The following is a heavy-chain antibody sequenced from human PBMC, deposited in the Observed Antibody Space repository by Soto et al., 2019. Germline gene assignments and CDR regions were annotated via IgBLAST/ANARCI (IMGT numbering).Heavy chain of an antibody. V-gene: IGHV1-69*12. D-gene: IGHD6-19*01. Sequence: QVQLVQSGAEVKKPGYSVKVSCKVSGGTFSNYAIDWVRLAPGHGLEWMGGSVPIFGTTYYTQKFQGRATIIADDSTTTAYLEMSSLRSEDTAIYYCARVEAVAGLYNYHGLDVWGQGTAVTVSS. CDR3: ARVEAVAGLYNYHGLDV. CDR1: GGTFSNYA. CDR2: SVPIFGTT. J-gene: IGHJ6*02.